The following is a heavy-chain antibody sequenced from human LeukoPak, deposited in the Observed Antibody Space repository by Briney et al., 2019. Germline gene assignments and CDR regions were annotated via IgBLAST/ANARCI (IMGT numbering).Heavy chain of an antibody. CDR3: ARVPGNYDFWSGPRAYFDY. CDR2: IYYSGST. D-gene: IGHD3-3*01. Sequence: SQTLSLTCTVSGGSISSGGYYWSWIRQHPGKGLEWIGFIYYSGSTYYNPSLKSRVTTSVDTSKNQFSLKLSSVTAADTAVYYCARVPGNYDFWSGPRAYFDYWGQGTLVTVSS. V-gene: IGHV4-31*03. J-gene: IGHJ4*02. CDR1: GGSISSGGYY.